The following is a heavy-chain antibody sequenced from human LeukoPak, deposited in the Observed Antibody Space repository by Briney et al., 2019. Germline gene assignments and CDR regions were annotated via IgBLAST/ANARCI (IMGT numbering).Heavy chain of an antibody. V-gene: IGHV3-23*01. Sequence: GGSLRLSCAASGFSFSSYAMSWVRQAPGKGLEWVSSISGSGGSTYYADSVKGRFTISRDNSKNTLFLQMNSLRVEDTAVYYCAKDLYCAGDCYFRGSDKWGQGTLVTVSS. CDR3: AKDLYCAGDCYFRGSDK. J-gene: IGHJ4*02. CDR2: ISGSGGST. D-gene: IGHD2-21*02. CDR1: GFSFSSYA.